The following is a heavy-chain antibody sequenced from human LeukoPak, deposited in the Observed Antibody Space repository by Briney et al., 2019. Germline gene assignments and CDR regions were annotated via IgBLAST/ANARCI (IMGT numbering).Heavy chain of an antibody. J-gene: IGHJ4*02. CDR1: GYTFTSYY. Sequence: ASVKVSCKASGYTFTSYYMHWVRQAPGQGLEWMGIINPSGGSTSYAQKFQGRVTMTRDTSTSTVYMELSSLRSEDTAVYYCAGDPLGTRDGTHYYDSSGPIDYWGQGTLVTVSS. CDR2: INPSGGST. D-gene: IGHD3-22*01. CDR3: AGDPLGTRDGTHYYDSSGPIDY. V-gene: IGHV1-46*01.